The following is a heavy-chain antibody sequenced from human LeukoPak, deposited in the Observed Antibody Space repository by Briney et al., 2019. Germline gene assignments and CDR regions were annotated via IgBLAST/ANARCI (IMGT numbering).Heavy chain of an antibody. CDR1: GFTFSSCS. D-gene: IGHD6-19*01. J-gene: IGHJ4*02. Sequence: GGSLRLSCAASGFTFSSCSMNWVRQAPGKGLEWVSYISSSSRTIYYADSVKGRFTISRDNAKNSLYLQMNSLRDEDTAVYYCARDLPPGSSGWYLGYWGQGTLVTVSS. CDR3: ARDLPPGSSGWYLGY. CDR2: ISSSSRTI. V-gene: IGHV3-48*02.